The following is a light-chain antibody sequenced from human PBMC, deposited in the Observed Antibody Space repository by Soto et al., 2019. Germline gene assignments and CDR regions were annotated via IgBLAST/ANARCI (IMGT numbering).Light chain of an antibody. CDR2: AAS. CDR1: QSVSSNY. Sequence: IVLTQSPGTLSLSPGERATLSGRASQSVSSNYLAWYQQKPGQAPRLFIYAASSRATGIPDRFSGSGSGTDFTLTISRLDPEDFAVYYCQQYGSSPITFGQGTRLESK. J-gene: IGKJ5*01. V-gene: IGKV3-20*01. CDR3: QQYGSSPIT.